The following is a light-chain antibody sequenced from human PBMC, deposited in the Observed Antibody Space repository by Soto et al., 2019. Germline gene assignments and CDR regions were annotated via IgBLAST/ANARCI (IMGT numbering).Light chain of an antibody. V-gene: IGLV2-14*03. CDR2: DVS. CDR1: SSDIGDSNY. Sequence: QSALTQLASLSGSPGQSITISCTGTSSDIGDSNYVSWYQQHPGKAPKLVIYDVSNRPSGVSNRFSGSKSANTASLTISGLQAEDQAAYYCSSFRTSSTSYVFGTGTKVTVL. CDR3: SSFRTSSTSYV. J-gene: IGLJ1*01.